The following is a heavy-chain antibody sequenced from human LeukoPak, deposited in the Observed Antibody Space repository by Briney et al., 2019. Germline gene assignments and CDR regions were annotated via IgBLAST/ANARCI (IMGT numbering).Heavy chain of an antibody. Sequence: SETLSLTCTVSGGSITSNSYYWGWIRQPPWKGLEWIGSITYSGSTYYNPSLKRRVTISIDTSKNQFSLKLSSVTAADTAVYYCARERREQLLPPYTRSVTYFDYWGQGTLVTVSS. D-gene: IGHD2-2*01. V-gene: IGHV4-39*07. J-gene: IGHJ4*02. CDR3: ARERREQLLPPYTRSVTYFDY. CDR1: GGSITSNSYY. CDR2: ITYSGST.